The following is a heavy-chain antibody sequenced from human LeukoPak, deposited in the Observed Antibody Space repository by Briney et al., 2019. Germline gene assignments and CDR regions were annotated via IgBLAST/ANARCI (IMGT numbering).Heavy chain of an antibody. J-gene: IGHJ4*02. Sequence: GVSVKVSCKASGYTFTSYDINWVRQATGQGLEWMGWMNPNSGNTGYAQKFQGRVTMTTDLSTSTAYMELRSLRSDDTAVYYCARDLGNYYGSGSYDYYYFDYWGQGTLVTVAS. CDR3: ARDLGNYYGSGSYDYYYFDY. V-gene: IGHV1-8*02. D-gene: IGHD3-10*01. CDR2: MNPNSGNT. CDR1: GYTFTSYD.